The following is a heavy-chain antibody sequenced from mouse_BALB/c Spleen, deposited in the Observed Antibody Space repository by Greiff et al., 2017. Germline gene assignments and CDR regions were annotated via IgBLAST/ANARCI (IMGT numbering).Heavy chain of an antibody. V-gene: IGHV5-17*02. CDR1: GFTFSSFG. D-gene: IGHD2-12*01. Sequence: EVQLQESGGGLVQPGGSRKLSCAASGFTFSSFGMHWVRQAPEKGLEWVAYISSGSSTIYYADTVKGRFTISRDNPKNTLFLQMTSLRSEDTAMYYCARYDPFYAMDYWGQGTSVTVSS. CDR3: ARYDPFYAMDY. J-gene: IGHJ4*01. CDR2: ISSGSSTI.